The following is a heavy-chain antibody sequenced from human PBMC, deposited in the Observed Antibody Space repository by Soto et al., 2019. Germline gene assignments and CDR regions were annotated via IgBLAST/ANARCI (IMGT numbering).Heavy chain of an antibody. CDR2: IYYSGST. CDR3: ARHVRGQWLVWGWFDP. D-gene: IGHD6-19*01. Sequence: SETLSLTCTVSGGSISSSSYYWGWIRQPPGKGLEWIGSIYYSGSTYYNPSLKSRVTISVDTSKNQFSLKLSSVTAADTAVYYCARHVRGQWLVWGWFDPWGQGTLVTVSS. V-gene: IGHV4-39*01. CDR1: GGSISSSSYY. J-gene: IGHJ5*02.